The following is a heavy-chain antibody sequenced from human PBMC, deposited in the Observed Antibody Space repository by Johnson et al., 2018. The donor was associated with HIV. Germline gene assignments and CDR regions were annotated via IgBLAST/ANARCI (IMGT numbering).Heavy chain of an antibody. CDR1: GFTFSSYA. V-gene: IGHV3-66*01. J-gene: IGHJ3*02. D-gene: IGHD3-10*01. Sequence: VQLVESGGGVVQPGRSLRLSCAASGFTFSSYAMHWVRQAPGKGLECVSGIYSGGRTYYADSVKGRFTISRDNSKNTVYLQMNSLRVEDTAVYYCARDRGVDAFDIWGQGTMVTVSS. CDR2: IYSGGRT. CDR3: ARDRGVDAFDI.